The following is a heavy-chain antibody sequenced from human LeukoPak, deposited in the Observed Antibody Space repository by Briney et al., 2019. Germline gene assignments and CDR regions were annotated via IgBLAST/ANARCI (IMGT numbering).Heavy chain of an antibody. V-gene: IGHV3-23*01. D-gene: IGHD2-21*01. J-gene: IGHJ6*03. CDR2: ISNSDYST. CDR1: GFTFSSYA. CDR3: ARFAEVYYYVDV. Sequence: PGGSLRLSCAASGFTFSSYAMSWVRQAPGKGLEWVSTISNSDYSTYYADSVKGRFTISRDDAKKSVYLQMDSLRAEDTAVYYCARFAEVYYYVDVWGTGTTVTVSS.